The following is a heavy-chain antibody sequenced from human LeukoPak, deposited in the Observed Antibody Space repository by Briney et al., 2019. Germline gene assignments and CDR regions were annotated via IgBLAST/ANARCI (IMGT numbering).Heavy chain of an antibody. CDR2: INTYYGNT. CDR3: ARGRYGELAFDY. D-gene: IGHD3-10*01. J-gene: IGHJ4*02. CDR1: GYTFTDYY. Sequence: ASVKVSCKASGYTFTDYYMQWVRQAPGQGLEWMGWINTYYGNTNYAQKVQGRVTMTTDTSTSTAYMELRSLTSDDTALYYCARGRYGELAFDYWGQGALVTVSS. V-gene: IGHV1-18*04.